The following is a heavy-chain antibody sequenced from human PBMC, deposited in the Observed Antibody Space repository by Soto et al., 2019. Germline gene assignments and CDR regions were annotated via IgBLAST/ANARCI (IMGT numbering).Heavy chain of an antibody. CDR3: AREEVRGIIRWFDP. J-gene: IGHJ5*02. D-gene: IGHD3-10*01. CDR2: ISGSSGVI. CDR1: GFAFSEYS. V-gene: IGHV3-21*06. Sequence: GGSLRLSCAASGFAFSEYSMAWVRQAPGKGPEWVSYISGSSGVIYYVDPVKGRFTVSRDNAKNSLFLQMNSLRQEDTAVYYCAREEVRGIIRWFDPWGQGTRVTVSS.